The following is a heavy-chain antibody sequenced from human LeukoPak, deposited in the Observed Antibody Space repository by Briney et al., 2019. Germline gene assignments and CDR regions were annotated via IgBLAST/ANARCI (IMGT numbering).Heavy chain of an antibody. V-gene: IGHV1-24*01. Sequence: ASVKVSCKVSGYTLTELSMHWVRQAPGKGLEWMGGFDPEDGETIYAQKFQGRVTMTEDTSTDTAYMELSSLRSEDTAVYYCASFTGYSSSWYLEKDYWGQGTLVTVSS. D-gene: IGHD6-13*01. J-gene: IGHJ4*02. CDR3: ASFTGYSSSWYLEKDY. CDR1: GYTLTELS. CDR2: FDPEDGET.